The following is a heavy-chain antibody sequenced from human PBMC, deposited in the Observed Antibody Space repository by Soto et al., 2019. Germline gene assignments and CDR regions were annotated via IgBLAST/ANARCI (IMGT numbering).Heavy chain of an antibody. V-gene: IGHV3-30*18. D-gene: IGHD3-22*01. CDR3: AKTATYVDGYDNTGYSSEDY. CDR1: GFTLSDFG. J-gene: IGHJ4*01. Sequence: GGSLRLSCEVSGFTLSDFGLDWVRQAPGKGLEWVAIISHDGSKRFYADSVKGRFTISRDNSKNTLYLQMSSLRPEDTALYYCAKTATYVDGYDNTGYSSEDYWGHGTLVTVYS. CDR2: ISHDGSKR.